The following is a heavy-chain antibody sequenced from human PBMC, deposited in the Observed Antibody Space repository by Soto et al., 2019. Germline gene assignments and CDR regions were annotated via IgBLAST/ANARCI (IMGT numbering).Heavy chain of an antibody. CDR1: GFTFSSYA. V-gene: IGHV3-23*01. CDR3: AKEWSAPYSGSYGFDP. D-gene: IGHD3-10*01. J-gene: IGHJ5*02. CDR2: ISGSGGST. Sequence: GGSLRLSCAASGFTFSSYAMSWVRQAPGKGLEWVSAISGSGGSTYYADSVKGRFTISRDNSKNTLYLQMNSLRAEDTAVYYCAKEWSAPYSGSYGFDPWGQGTLVTVSS.